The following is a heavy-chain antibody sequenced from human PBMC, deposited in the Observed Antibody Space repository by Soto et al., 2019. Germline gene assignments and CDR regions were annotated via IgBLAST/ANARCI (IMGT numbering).Heavy chain of an antibody. CDR1: GFTFSSYT. CDR3: ARTLAAAAYYYYYGMDV. V-gene: IGHV3-48*02. CDR2: ITSSSSTK. Sequence: EVQLVESGGGLVQPGGSLRLSCAASGFTFSSYTMNWVRQAPGKGLEWVSYITSSSSTKYYADSVKGRFTISRDNAKNSLYLQMNSLRDEDTAVYYCARTLAAAAYYYYYGMDVWGQGTTVTVSS. D-gene: IGHD6-13*01. J-gene: IGHJ6*02.